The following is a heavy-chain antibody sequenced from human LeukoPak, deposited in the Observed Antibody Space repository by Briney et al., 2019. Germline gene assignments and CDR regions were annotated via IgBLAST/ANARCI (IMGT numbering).Heavy chain of an antibody. J-gene: IGHJ6*03. Sequence: GGSLRLSCAASGFTVSSNYMSWVRQAPGKGLEWVSVIYSGGSTYYADSVKGRFTISRDNSKNTLYLQMNSLRAEDTAVYYCLRDLRSSSSRGYYYYYMDVWGKGTTVTVSS. V-gene: IGHV3-53*01. CDR2: IYSGGST. CDR1: GFTVSSNY. CDR3: LRDLRSSSSRGYYYYYMDV. D-gene: IGHD6-6*01.